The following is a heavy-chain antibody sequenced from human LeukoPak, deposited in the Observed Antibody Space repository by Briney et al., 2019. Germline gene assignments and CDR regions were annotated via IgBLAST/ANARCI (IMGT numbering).Heavy chain of an antibody. J-gene: IGHJ6*03. CDR3: ARVGCSSTSCYHTYYYYMDV. V-gene: IGHV1-69*13. Sequence: SVKVSCKASGGTFSSYAISWVRQAPGQGLEWMGGIIPIFGTANYAQKFQGRVTITADESTSTAYMELSSLRSEDTAVYYCARVGCSSTSCYHTYYYYMDVWGKGTTVTVSS. D-gene: IGHD2-2*01. CDR2: IIPIFGTA. CDR1: GGTFSSYA.